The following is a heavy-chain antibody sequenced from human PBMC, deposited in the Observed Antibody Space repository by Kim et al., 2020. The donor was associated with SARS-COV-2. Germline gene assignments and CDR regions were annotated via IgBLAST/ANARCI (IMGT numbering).Heavy chain of an antibody. V-gene: IGHV3-33*01. Sequence: GGSLRLSCAASGFTFSSYGMHWVRQAPGKGLEWVAVIWYDGSNKYYADSVKGRFTISRDNSKNTLYLQMNSLRAEDTAVYYCARERADDTAMWFDYWGQGTLRTVSS. D-gene: IGHD5-18*01. CDR3: ARERADDTAMWFDY. CDR1: GFTFSSYG. CDR2: IWYDGSNK. J-gene: IGHJ4*02.